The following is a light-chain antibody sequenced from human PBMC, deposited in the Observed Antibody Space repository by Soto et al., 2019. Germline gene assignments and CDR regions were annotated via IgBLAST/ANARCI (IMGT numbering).Light chain of an antibody. V-gene: IGKV1-5*01. J-gene: IGKJ1*01. Sequence: DIQMTQSPSTLSASGGARVSITCRASQYISSWLAWYQQKPGTDPRLLIYDTSNLEDGVPSTFSGSGSGTAFTLTVSSLQPDDSATYYCQQYNTYPWTFGQGTKV. CDR1: QYISSW. CDR2: DTS. CDR3: QQYNTYPWT.